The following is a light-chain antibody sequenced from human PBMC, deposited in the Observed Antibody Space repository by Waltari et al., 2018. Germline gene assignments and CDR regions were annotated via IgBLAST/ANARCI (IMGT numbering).Light chain of an antibody. CDR3: SSYTPTSFWV. CDR1: RSAVGVYGF. J-gene: IGLJ3*02. Sequence: QSALTQPRSVSGSSGQSVTISCSGSRSAVGVYGFISWYQHHPDKAPKLILYDVTKRPSGVPDRFSGSKSGNTASLTISGLQADDEADYYCSSYTPTSFWVFGGGTKLTVL. CDR2: DVT. V-gene: IGLV2-11*01.